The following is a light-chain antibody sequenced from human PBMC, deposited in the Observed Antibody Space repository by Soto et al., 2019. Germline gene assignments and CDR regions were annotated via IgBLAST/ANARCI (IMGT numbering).Light chain of an antibody. CDR1: QSVTRN. CDR2: GAS. CDR3: QYYDHWWT. Sequence: EIVMTQSPATLSVSPGGSATLSCRASQSVTRNLAWYQQKPGQAPRLLIYGASTRATGIPARFSGSGSGTEFTLTISSLQSEDFAVYYCQYYDHWWTFGQGTKVDIQ. J-gene: IGKJ1*01. V-gene: IGKV3-15*01.